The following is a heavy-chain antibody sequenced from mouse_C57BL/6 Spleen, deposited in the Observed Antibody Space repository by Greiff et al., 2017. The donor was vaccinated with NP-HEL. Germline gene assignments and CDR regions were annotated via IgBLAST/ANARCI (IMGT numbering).Heavy chain of an antibody. J-gene: IGHJ4*01. D-gene: IGHD1-1*01. CDR2: IRSKSNNYAT. Sequence: EVQLVESGGGLVQPKGSLKLSCAASGFSFNTYAMNWVRQAPGKGLEWVARIRSKSNNYATYYADSVKDRFTISRDDSESMLYLQMNNLKTEDTAMYYCVRHKDYGSIYAMDYWGQGTSVTVSS. V-gene: IGHV10-1*01. CDR1: GFSFNTYA. CDR3: VRHKDYGSIYAMDY.